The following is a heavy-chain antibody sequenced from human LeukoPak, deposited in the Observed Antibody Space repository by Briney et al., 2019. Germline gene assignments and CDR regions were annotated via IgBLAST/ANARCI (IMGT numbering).Heavy chain of an antibody. Sequence: GRSLRLSCAVSGFTFSSYGMHWVRQAPGKGLEWVAVICYDGSNKYYADSVKGRFTISRDSSKNTLDLQMNSLRAEDTAVYYCVRVGYTNYGIDYWGQGTLVTVSS. J-gene: IGHJ4*02. V-gene: IGHV3-33*01. CDR3: VRVGYTNYGIDY. CDR2: ICYDGSNK. CDR1: GFTFSSYG. D-gene: IGHD4-11*01.